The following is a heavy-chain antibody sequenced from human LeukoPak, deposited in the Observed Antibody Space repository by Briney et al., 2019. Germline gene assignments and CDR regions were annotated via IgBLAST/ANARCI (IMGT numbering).Heavy chain of an antibody. CDR3: ARGDSSGWYMAMDY. J-gene: IGHJ4*02. CDR2: IYTGGST. V-gene: IGHV3-53*01. CDR1: GFAVSSNY. Sequence: GGSLRLSCAASGFAVSSNYMSWVRQAPGKGLEWVSVIYTGGSTYYADSVKGRFTISRDNSKNTLYLQMNSLRAEDTAIYYCARGDSSGWYMAMDYWGRGTLVTVSS. D-gene: IGHD6-19*01.